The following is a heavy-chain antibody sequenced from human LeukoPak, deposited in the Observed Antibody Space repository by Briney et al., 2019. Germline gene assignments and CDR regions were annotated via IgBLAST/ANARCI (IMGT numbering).Heavy chain of an antibody. V-gene: IGHV3-43*02. CDR1: GFTFDDYA. J-gene: IGHJ4*02. CDR3: ARDINAFDY. Sequence: LPGGSLRLSCVTSGFTFDDYAMHWVRQAPGKSLEWVSLISADCTSTYYADSIKGRFTIYRDNSKNSLYLQMNSLRTEDTAFYFCARDINAFDYWGQGTLVTVSS. CDR2: ISADCTST.